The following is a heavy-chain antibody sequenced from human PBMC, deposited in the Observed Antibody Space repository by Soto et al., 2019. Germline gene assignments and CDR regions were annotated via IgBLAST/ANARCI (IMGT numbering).Heavy chain of an antibody. Sequence: SETLSLTCTVSSGSISSYYWSWIRQPPGKGLEWIGYIYYSGSTNYNPSLKSRVTISVDTSKNQFSLKLSSVTAADTAVYYCARALSSSWYGLRDYYYYGMDVWGQGTTVTVSS. V-gene: IGHV4-59*01. CDR2: IYYSGST. J-gene: IGHJ6*02. D-gene: IGHD6-13*01. CDR3: ARALSSSWYGLRDYYYYGMDV. CDR1: SGSISSYY.